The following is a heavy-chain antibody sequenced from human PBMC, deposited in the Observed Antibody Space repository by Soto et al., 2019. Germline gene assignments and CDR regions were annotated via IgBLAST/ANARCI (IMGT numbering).Heavy chain of an antibody. V-gene: IGHV3-33*01. Sequence: QVQLVESGGGVVQPGRSLRLSCAASGFTSTNYGMHWVRQAPGKGLEWVALIWYDGSNEYYADSVKGRFTISRDNSKNTLYLQMNSRRAEDRAVYYFARGVFYGSGSYVEDEGWLDPWGAGTLVTVSS. CDR1: GFTSTNYG. CDR3: ARGVFYGSGSYVEDEGWLDP. CDR2: IWYDGSNE. D-gene: IGHD3-10*01. J-gene: IGHJ5*02.